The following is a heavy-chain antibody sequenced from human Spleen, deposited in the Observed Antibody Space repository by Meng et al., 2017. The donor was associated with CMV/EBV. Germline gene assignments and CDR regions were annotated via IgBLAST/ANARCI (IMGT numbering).Heavy chain of an antibody. CDR1: GYTFAGYY. CDR2: INPNSGGT. D-gene: IGHD3-10*01. J-gene: IGHJ6*02. V-gene: IGHV1-2*02. CDR3: AREILVIEPPYYSMDI. Sequence: ASVKVSCKASGYTFAGYYIHWVRQAPGQGLEWMGWINPNSGGTNYAQKFQGRVTMTRDTSINTAYMELSRLRSDDTAVYYCAREILVIEPPYYSMDIWGQGTTVTVSS.